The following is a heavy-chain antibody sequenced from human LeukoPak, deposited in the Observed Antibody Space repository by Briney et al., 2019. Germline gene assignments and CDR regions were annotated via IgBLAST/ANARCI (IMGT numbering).Heavy chain of an antibody. Sequence: GGSLRLSCVASGFMFNNGMHWVRQAPGKGLEWEAFTRLDGSNTSNADSVKGRFIISRDNSKNTLYLQMNSLRVEDTAVYYCAKDRRGFSGYGIHYWGQGILVTVSS. D-gene: IGHD5-12*01. J-gene: IGHJ4*02. CDR3: AKDRRGFSGYGIHY. CDR2: TRLDGSNT. V-gene: IGHV3-30*02. CDR1: GFMFNNG.